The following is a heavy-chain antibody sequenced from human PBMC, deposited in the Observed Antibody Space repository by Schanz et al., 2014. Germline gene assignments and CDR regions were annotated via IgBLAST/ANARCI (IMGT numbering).Heavy chain of an antibody. CDR2: SSAYTNNT. V-gene: IGHV1-18*01. D-gene: IGHD2-2*01. CDR3: ARDRRRYCSTTSCLHDDWFDA. CDR1: RYTFNTYG. J-gene: IGHJ5*02. Sequence: QGQLVQSGPEVKEPGASVKVSCEASRYTFNTYGLNWVRQAPGQGLEWMGWSSAYTNNTNYAQKVQGRVNMTTDTSTGTAYMEPRSLRSDVTAVYYCARDRRRYCSTTSCLHDDWFDAWGQGTLVIVSS.